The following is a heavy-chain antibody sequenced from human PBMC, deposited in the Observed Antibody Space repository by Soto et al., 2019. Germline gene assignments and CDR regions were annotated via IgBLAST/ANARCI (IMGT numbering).Heavy chain of an antibody. CDR1: GFTFSSYG. Sequence: GGSLRLSCAASGFTFSSYGMHWVRQAPGKGLEWVAVIWYDGSNKYYADSVKGRFTISRDNSKNTLYLQMNSLRAEDTAVYYCARDFPYSSGWHLFDYWGQGTLVTVSS. D-gene: IGHD6-19*01. CDR3: ARDFPYSSGWHLFDY. V-gene: IGHV3-33*01. CDR2: IWYDGSNK. J-gene: IGHJ4*02.